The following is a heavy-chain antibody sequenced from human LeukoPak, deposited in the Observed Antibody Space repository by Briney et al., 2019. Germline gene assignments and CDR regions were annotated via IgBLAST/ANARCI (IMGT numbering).Heavy chain of an antibody. CDR3: ARSRVVSSFRIVGATNVNWFDP. V-gene: IGHV1-8*01. CDR1: GYTLTSYH. Sequence: ASVKVSCKASGYTLTSYHINWVRQATGQGLEWMGWMNPNSGNTGYAQKFQGRVTMTRSTSISTAYMELSSLRSEDTAVYYCARSRVVSSFRIVGATNVNWFDPWGQGTLVTVSS. D-gene: IGHD1-26*01. CDR2: MNPNSGNT. J-gene: IGHJ5*02.